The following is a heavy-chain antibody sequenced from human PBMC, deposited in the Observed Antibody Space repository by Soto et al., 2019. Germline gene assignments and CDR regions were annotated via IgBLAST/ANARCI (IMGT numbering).Heavy chain of an antibody. CDR3: ARDGRKGYDYIWGRYSSRYYYMEV. V-gene: IGHV1-46*03. D-gene: IGHD3-16*02. J-gene: IGHJ6*03. CDR2: INPSGGST. Sequence: ASVKVSCKASGYTFTSYYMHWFRQAPGQGLEWMVIINPSGGSTSYAQKFQGRVTMTRDTSTSTVYVELSSLRSEDTAVYYCARDGRKGYDYIWGRYSSRYYYMEVWGKGTTVTVSS. CDR1: GYTFTSYY.